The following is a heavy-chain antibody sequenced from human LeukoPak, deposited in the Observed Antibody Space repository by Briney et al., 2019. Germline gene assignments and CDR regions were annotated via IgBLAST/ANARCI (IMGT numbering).Heavy chain of an antibody. Sequence: MSSETLSLTCTVSGGSISSNDYYWGWIRQPPGRGLEWIGNIYYSGSTFYNPSLKSRVTVSVDTSKNQLSLKLSSVTAADTAVYYCARFMVRGLIVDYWGQGTLVTVSS. CDR2: IYYSGST. CDR3: ARFMVRGLIVDY. V-gene: IGHV4-39*01. J-gene: IGHJ4*02. D-gene: IGHD3-10*01. CDR1: GGSISSNDYY.